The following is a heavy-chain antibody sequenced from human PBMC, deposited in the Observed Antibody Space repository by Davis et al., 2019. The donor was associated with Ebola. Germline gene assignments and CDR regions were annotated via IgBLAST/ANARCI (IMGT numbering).Heavy chain of an antibody. V-gene: IGHV3-66*01. D-gene: IGHD6-13*01. J-gene: IGHJ4*02. CDR3: ARGPSTGNSFSY. CDR1: GFTFSSYA. Sequence: GESLKISCAASGFTFSSYAMSWVRQAPGKGLEWVSVIYSGGSTYYADSVKGRFTISRDNSKNTLYLQMNSLRAEDTAVYYCARGPSTGNSFSYWGQGTLATVSS. CDR2: IYSGGST.